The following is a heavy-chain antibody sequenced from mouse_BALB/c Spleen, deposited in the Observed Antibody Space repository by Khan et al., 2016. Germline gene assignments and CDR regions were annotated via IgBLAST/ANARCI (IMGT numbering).Heavy chain of an antibody. CDR2: ISYSGST. J-gene: IGHJ2*01. CDR3: ARGYYVSSYFDY. D-gene: IGHD1-1*01. Sequence: EVQLQESGPGLVKPSQSLSLTCTVTGYSITSDYAWNWIRQFPGNKLEWMGYISYSGSTSYNPSLKSRISITRDTSKNQFFLQLNSVTTEDTATYYCARGYYVSSYFDYGGQGTTLTVSS. CDR1: GYSITSDYA. V-gene: IGHV3-2*02.